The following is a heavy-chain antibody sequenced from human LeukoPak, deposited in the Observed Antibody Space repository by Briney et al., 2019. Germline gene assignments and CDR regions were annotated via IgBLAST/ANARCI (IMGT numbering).Heavy chain of an antibody. CDR2: IYYSGST. CDR1: GGSISSSSYY. V-gene: IGHV4-39*07. CDR3: ARDRVVVPAASGYYYYYYMDV. J-gene: IGHJ6*03. Sequence: SETLSLTCTVSGGSISSSSYYWGWIRQPPGKGLEWIGSIYYSGSTYYNPSLKSRVTISVDTSKNQFSLKLSSVTAADTAVYYCARDRVVVPAASGYYYYYYMDVWGKGTTVTVSS. D-gene: IGHD2-2*01.